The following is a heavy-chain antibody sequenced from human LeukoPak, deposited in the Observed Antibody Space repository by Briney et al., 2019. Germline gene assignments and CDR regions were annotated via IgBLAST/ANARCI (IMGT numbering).Heavy chain of an antibody. CDR1: GFTFSSYG. V-gene: IGHV3-33*01. J-gene: IGHJ5*02. D-gene: IGHD3-10*01. Sequence: PGGTLRLSCAASGFTFSSYGMHWVRKAQGKGLEWVAVICYDGSNKSYADSVKGRFTISRDNSKNTLYLQMNSLRAEDTAVYYCARAGLHRAIWFGESHGWFDPWGEGTLVT. CDR3: ARAGLHRAIWFGESHGWFDP. CDR2: ICYDGSNK.